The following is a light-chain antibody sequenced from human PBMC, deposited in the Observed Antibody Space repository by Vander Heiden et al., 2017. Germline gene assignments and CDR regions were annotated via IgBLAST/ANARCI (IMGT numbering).Light chain of an antibody. V-gene: IGKV3-11*01. Sequence: EIELTQSPASLSLSPGDRATLSCRASQSISNYLVWYQQKAGQAPRLLIYDASKRATGIPARFSGSGSGTDFTLTISSLEPDDFALYYCQQSNNWPLTFGGGTKVESK. CDR1: QSISNY. CDR3: QQSNNWPLT. CDR2: DAS. J-gene: IGKJ4*01.